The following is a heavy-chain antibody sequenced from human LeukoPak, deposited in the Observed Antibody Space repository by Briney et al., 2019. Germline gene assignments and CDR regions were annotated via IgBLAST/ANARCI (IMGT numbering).Heavy chain of an antibody. Sequence: SETLSLTCSVSGVSISTYYWSWIRQPPGKGLEWLGFIYYSGRTNYNPSLKSRVTISVDTSKNQFSLELSSVTAADTAVYYCAKSIAAADNEGFDYWGQGTLVTVSS. V-gene: IGHV4-59*12. D-gene: IGHD6-13*01. CDR3: AKSIAAADNEGFDY. CDR1: GVSISTYY. J-gene: IGHJ4*02. CDR2: IYYSGRT.